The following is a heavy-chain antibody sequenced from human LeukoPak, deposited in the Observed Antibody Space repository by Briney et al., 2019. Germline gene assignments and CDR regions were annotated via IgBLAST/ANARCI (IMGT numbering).Heavy chain of an antibody. J-gene: IGHJ4*02. Sequence: PSETLSLTCTVSGYSISSGYYWGWIRQPPGKGLEWIGYIYHSGSTYYNPSLKSRVTISVDRSKNQFSLKLSSVTAADTAVYYCARGLPSVLADYWGQGTLVTVSS. CDR3: ARGLPSVLADY. CDR2: IYHSGST. CDR1: GYSISSGYY. V-gene: IGHV4-38-2*02.